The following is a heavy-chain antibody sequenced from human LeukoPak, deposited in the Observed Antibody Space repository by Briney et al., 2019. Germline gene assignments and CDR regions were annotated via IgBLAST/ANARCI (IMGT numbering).Heavy chain of an antibody. Sequence: SSVKVSCKASGGTFISYAISWVRRAPGPGLEWLGRIIPTYGIANYAQEFQGRVTITVNKSTSTAYMELSRLGAEDTAVYYCARADSSGYYQRRDVFDIWGQGTMVTVSS. CDR3: ARADSSGYYQRRDVFDI. CDR2: IIPTYGIA. CDR1: GGTFISYA. D-gene: IGHD3-22*01. J-gene: IGHJ3*02. V-gene: IGHV1-69*04.